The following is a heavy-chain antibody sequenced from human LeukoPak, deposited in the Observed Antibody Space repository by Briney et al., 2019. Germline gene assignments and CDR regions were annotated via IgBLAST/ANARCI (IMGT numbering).Heavy chain of an antibody. V-gene: IGHV4-61*08. J-gene: IGHJ4*02. CDR1: GGSISSGGYS. Sequence: SQTLSLTCAVSGGSISSGGYSWSWIRQPPGKGLEWIGYIYSTGGTNYNPSLKSRVIISLDTSKNQFSLGLSSVTAADTAVYYCARDFCSDGSCYSYFHYWGQGILVTVSS. D-gene: IGHD2-15*01. CDR2: IYSTGGT. CDR3: ARDFCSDGSCYSYFHY.